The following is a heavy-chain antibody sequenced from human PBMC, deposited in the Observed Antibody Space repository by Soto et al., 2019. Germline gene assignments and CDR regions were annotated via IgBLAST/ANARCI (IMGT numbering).Heavy chain of an antibody. CDR2: IYYSGST. J-gene: IGHJ4*02. Sequence: PSETLSLTCTVSGGSISSYYWSWIRQPPGKGLEWIGYIYYSGSTNYNPSLKSRVTISVDTSKNQFSLKLSSVTAADTAVYYCARHFPFDYWGQGTLVTVS. CDR1: GGSISSYY. CDR3: ARHFPFDY. V-gene: IGHV4-59*08.